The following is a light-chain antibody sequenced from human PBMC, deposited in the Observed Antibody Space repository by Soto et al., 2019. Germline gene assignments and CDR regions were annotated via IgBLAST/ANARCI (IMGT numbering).Light chain of an antibody. J-gene: IGKJ4*01. Sequence: EIVMTQSPATLSVSPGERATLSCRASQSVSSNLAWYQQKPGQALRLLIYGASTRATGIPARFSGSGSGTEFTLTISSLQSEDFAVYYCQQYNNWPPLTFGGGTKVDIK. CDR3: QQYNNWPPLT. V-gene: IGKV3-15*01. CDR2: GAS. CDR1: QSVSSN.